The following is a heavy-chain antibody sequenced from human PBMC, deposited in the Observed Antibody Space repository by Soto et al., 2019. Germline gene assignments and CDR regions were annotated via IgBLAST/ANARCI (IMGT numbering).Heavy chain of an antibody. CDR1: GGSIGSGGYY. V-gene: IGHV4-31*03. Sequence: QVQLQESGPGLVKPSQTLSLTCTVSGGSIGSGGYYWNWVRQHPGKGLEWIGYILYSGSTYYNPSLKSRVIISIDTSKNKFSLMMSSVTAADTAMYYCAREKSAGTRWFDPWGQGTLVTVSS. J-gene: IGHJ5*02. D-gene: IGHD6-13*01. CDR2: ILYSGST. CDR3: AREKSAGTRWFDP.